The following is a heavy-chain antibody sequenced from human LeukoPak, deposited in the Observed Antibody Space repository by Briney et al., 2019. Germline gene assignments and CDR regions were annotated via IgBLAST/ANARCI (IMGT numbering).Heavy chain of an antibody. V-gene: IGHV1-69*06. D-gene: IGHD6-13*01. CDR3: ARDRSYSSSWYDY. Sequence: ASVKVSCKASGGTFSSYAISWVRQAPGQGLEWMGGIIPIFGTANYAQKFQGRVTITADKSTSTAYMELSSLRSDDTAVYYCARDRSYSSSWYDYWGQGTLVTVSS. CDR1: GGTFSSYA. CDR2: IIPIFGTA. J-gene: IGHJ4*02.